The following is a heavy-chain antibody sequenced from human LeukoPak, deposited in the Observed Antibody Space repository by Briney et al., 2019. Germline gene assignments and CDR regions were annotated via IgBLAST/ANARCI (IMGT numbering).Heavy chain of an antibody. Sequence: GGSLRLSCTASGFTFSDYAMMWVRKSPGKGPEWVAAIRGGGHGPFYADSVRGRFTISRDNSKYTLFLQMDSLRAEDTAVYYCARDPNGDYVGAFDMWGPGTMVTVSS. J-gene: IGHJ3*02. CDR1: GFTFSDYA. CDR2: IRGGGHGP. D-gene: IGHD4-17*01. CDR3: ARDPNGDYVGAFDM. V-gene: IGHV3-23*01.